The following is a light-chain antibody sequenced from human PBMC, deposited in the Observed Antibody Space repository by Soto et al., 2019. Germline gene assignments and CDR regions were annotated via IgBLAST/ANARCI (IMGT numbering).Light chain of an antibody. CDR2: GNS. J-gene: IGLJ1*01. Sequence: QSVLTQPPSVSGAPGQRVTISCTGSSSNIGAGYGVHWYQQLPGTAPKLLIYGNSNRPSGVPDRFSGSKSGTSASLAITGLQAEDEADYYCRSYDSSLSGSTAYVFGTGTKVTVL. CDR1: SSNIGAGYG. CDR3: RSYDSSLSGSTAYV. V-gene: IGLV1-40*01.